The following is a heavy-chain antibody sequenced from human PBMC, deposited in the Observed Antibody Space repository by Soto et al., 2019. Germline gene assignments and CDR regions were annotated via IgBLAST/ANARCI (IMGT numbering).Heavy chain of an antibody. D-gene: IGHD6-19*01. CDR1: GFTVSSHA. CDR3: ARDPQFSGWLSAQTFDY. CDR2: ITGSGDST. J-gene: IGHJ4*02. Sequence: EVQLLESGGGLVQPGGSLRLSCAVSGFTVSSHAMSWVRQAPGKGLECVSSITGSGDSTYYADSVQGRFTISRDKSKSTLYLQLNSLRAADTAVYYCARDPQFSGWLSAQTFDYWGQGTQVTVSS. V-gene: IGHV3-23*01.